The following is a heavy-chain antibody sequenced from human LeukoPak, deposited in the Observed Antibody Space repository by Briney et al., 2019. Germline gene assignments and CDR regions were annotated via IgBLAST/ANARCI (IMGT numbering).Heavy chain of an antibody. J-gene: IGHJ4*02. CDR3: AGGLDFWSGYYLRY. CDR1: GGSFSGYY. CDR2: INHSGST. Sequence: SSETLSLTCAVYGGSFSGYYWSWIRQPPGKGLEWIGEINHSGSTNYNPSLKSRVTISVDTSKNQFSLKLSSVTAADTAVYYCAGGLDFWSGYYLRYWGQGTLVTVSS. D-gene: IGHD3-3*01. V-gene: IGHV4-34*01.